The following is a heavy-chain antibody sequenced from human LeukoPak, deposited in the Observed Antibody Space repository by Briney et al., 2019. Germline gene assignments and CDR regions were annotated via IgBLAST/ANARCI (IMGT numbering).Heavy chain of an antibody. CDR2: ISYDGSNK. CDR1: GFTFSSYA. D-gene: IGHD3-22*01. Sequence: GGSLRLSCAASGFTFSSYAMSWVRQAPGKGLEWVAVISYDGSNKYYADSVKGRFTISRDNSKNTLYLQMNSLRAEDTAVYYCARDSSAYMGAFDIWGQGTMVTVSS. V-gene: IGHV3-30-3*01. J-gene: IGHJ3*02. CDR3: ARDSSAYMGAFDI.